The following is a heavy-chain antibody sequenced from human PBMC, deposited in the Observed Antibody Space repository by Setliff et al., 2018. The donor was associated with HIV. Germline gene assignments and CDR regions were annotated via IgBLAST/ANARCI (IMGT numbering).Heavy chain of an antibody. CDR3: ARVPIVAVVTATPPDAFDI. CDR2: IYYSGST. Sequence: PSETLSLTCTVSGGSISSHYWSWIRQPPGKRLEWIGYIYYSGSTNYNPSLKSRVTISVDTSKNQFSLKLSSVTAADTAVYYCARVPIVAVVTATPPDAFDIWGQGTMVTVSS. V-gene: IGHV4-59*11. J-gene: IGHJ3*02. D-gene: IGHD2-15*01. CDR1: GGSISSHY.